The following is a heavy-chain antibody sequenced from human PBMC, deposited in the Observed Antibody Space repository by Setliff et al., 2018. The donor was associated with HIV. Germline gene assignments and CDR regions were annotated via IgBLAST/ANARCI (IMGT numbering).Heavy chain of an antibody. CDR3: ARVARMHPFDP. CDR2: LYYSGTT. CDR1: RGSISSSSYY. J-gene: IGHJ5*02. Sequence: PSETLSLTCSVSRGSISSSSYYWGWIRQPPGKGLEWIGSLYYSGTTYYNPSLKSRVTISVDTSKSQFSLKLSSVTAADTAVYYCARVARMHPFDPWGRGALVTVSS. V-gene: IGHV4-39*01.